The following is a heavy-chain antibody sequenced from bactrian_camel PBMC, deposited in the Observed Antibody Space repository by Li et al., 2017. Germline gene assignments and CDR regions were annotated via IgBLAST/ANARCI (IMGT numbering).Heavy chain of an antibody. CDR3: AAYFGSSWPGY. V-gene: IGHV3S6*01. CDR2: IYGDGSET. D-gene: IGHD6*01. CDR1: GFTFSSYY. Sequence: HVQLVESGGGLVQTGGSLRLSCARSGFTFSSYYIYWVRQTPGTGLEWVSTIYGDGSETYYADSVKGRFTISNDNNKNAVYLQMDDLKSEDTALYYCAAYFGSSWPGYWGQGTQVTV. J-gene: IGHJ6*01.